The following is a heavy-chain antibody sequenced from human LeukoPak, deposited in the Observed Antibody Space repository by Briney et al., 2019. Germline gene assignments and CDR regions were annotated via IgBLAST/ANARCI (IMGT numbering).Heavy chain of an antibody. J-gene: IGHJ3*02. CDR1: GFTFSSNA. V-gene: IGHV3-23*01. D-gene: IGHD2-15*01. CDR3: AKLAQDIVVVVPANAAFDI. CDR2: ISGSSTST. Sequence: GGSLRLSCTASGFTFSSNAMNWVRQAPGKGLEWISAISGSSTSTYYADSVKGRFTISRDNSKNTLYLQMNSLRAEDTAVYYCAKLAQDIVVVVPANAAFDIWGQGTMVTVSS.